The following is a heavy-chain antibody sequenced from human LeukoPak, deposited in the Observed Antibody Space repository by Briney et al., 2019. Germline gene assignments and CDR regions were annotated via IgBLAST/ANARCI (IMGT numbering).Heavy chain of an antibody. CDR2: IYHSGST. CDR3: ARGPDQLLYNWFDP. J-gene: IGHJ5*02. CDR1: GGSISSSNW. D-gene: IGHD2-2*01. Sequence: SGTLSLTCAVSGGSISSSNWWSWVRQPPGKGLEWIGEIYHSGSTNYNPSLKSRVTISVDKSKNQFSLKLSSVTAADTAVYYCARGPDQLLYNWFDPWGQGTLVTVSS. V-gene: IGHV4-4*02.